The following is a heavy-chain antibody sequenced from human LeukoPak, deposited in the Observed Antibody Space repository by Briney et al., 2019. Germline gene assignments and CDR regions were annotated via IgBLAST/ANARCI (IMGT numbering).Heavy chain of an antibody. V-gene: IGHV3-23*01. J-gene: IGHJ4*02. CDR2: ITGSGGNI. Sequence: GGSLRLSCAASGFTFSSYAMTWVHQAPGKGLEWVSAITGSGGNIYNADSVKGRFTISRDNSKSTLYIQMNSLRAEDTAVYYCARAKPKNMVRGLIMRRESRYYFDYWGQGTLVTVSS. CDR1: GFTFSSYA. D-gene: IGHD3-10*01. CDR3: ARAKPKNMVRGLIMRRESRYYFDY.